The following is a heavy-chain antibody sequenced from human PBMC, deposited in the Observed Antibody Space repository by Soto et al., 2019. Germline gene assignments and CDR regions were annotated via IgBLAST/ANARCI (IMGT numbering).Heavy chain of an antibody. V-gene: IGHV3-15*07. Sequence: EVQLVESGGGLVKPGGSLRLACAASGFNFSDAWMNWVRQAPGKGLEWVGHVKTKTDGGTTEYAASVKGRFIVSRDDSRNTLYLQMNSLKSEDTAMYYCSTLGHSWGQGTLVVVSS. CDR2: VKTKTDGGTT. CDR3: STLGHS. J-gene: IGHJ4*02. CDR1: GFNFSDAW.